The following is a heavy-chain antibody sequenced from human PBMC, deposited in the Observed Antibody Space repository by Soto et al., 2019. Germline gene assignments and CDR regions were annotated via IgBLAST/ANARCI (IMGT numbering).Heavy chain of an antibody. CDR1: GFTFSGYD. J-gene: IGHJ4*02. CDR3: AMGISGNYEDY. Sequence: QVQLVESGGGVVQPGESLRLSCAASGFTFSGYDMHWVRQAPGKGLEWVAIISYDGYNKYYADSMKGRFTISRDNSKKTFYLQLNSLRSDDTAVYYCAMGISGNYEDYWGQGTLVTVSS. D-gene: IGHD1-26*01. CDR2: ISYDGYNK. V-gene: IGHV3-30*03.